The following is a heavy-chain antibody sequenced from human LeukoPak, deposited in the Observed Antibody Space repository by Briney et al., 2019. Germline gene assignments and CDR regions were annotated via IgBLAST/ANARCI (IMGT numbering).Heavy chain of an antibody. CDR3: ARPSSGSYRTPLDH. J-gene: IGHJ5*02. V-gene: IGHV3-33*01. CDR1: GFSFNAYG. Sequence: PGKSLRLSCVGSGFSFNAYGIHWVRQGPGKGLEWVALIWYDGTNKYYEDSVKGRFTISRDNSKNTVYLQMDNLRAEDTAVYYCARPSSGSYRTPLDHWGQGTLVTVSS. CDR2: IWYDGTNK. D-gene: IGHD1-26*01.